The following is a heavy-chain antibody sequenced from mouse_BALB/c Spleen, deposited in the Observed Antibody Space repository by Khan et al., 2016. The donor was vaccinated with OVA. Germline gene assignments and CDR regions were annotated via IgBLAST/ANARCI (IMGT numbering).Heavy chain of an antibody. CDR2: VTYSGNT. CDR3: ARSYGSWAMDY. D-gene: IGHD1-1*01. V-gene: IGHV3-8*02. J-gene: IGHJ4*01. Sequence: EVKPLESGPSLVKPSQTLSLTCSVTGDSITSGFWNWIRKFPGNKFEYMGYVTYSGNTYYNPSLKSRISITRDTSKSQYYLQLNSVTTEDTATYFCARSYGSWAMDYWGQGTSVTVSS. CDR1: GDSITSGF.